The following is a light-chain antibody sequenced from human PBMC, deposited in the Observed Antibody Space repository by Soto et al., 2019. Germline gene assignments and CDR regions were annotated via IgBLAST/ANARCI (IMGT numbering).Light chain of an antibody. CDR2: AAS. CDR3: QQSYSIPWT. V-gene: IGKV1-39*01. J-gene: IGKJ1*01. Sequence: DIRMTQSPSSLSASVGDRVTITCQASQDISSYLNWYQQKPGKAPKLLIYAASSLQSGVPSRFSGSGSGTDFTLTISSLQPEDFATYYCQQSYSIPWTFGQGTKVDIK. CDR1: QDISSY.